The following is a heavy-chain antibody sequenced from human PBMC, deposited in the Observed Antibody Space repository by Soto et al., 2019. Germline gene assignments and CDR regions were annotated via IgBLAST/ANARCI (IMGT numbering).Heavy chain of an antibody. CDR2: ISYDGSNK. Sequence: GGSLRLSCAASGFTFSSYGMHWVRQAPGKGLEGVAVISYDGSNKYYADSVKGRFTISRDNSKNTLYLQMNSLRAEDTAVYYCAKPAWGSSGWYFDYWGQGTLVTVSS. CDR3: AKPAWGSSGWYFDY. CDR1: GFTFSSYG. V-gene: IGHV3-30*18. J-gene: IGHJ4*02. D-gene: IGHD6-19*01.